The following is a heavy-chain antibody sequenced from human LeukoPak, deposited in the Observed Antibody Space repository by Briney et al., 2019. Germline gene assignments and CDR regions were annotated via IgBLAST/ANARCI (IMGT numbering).Heavy chain of an antibody. D-gene: IGHD5-18*01. Sequence: ASVTVSFTVSGSSLIELSLYWVRQAPGKGLEWMGGFDVIDSETFYAQKFQGRVTITEDSSTDTAYMELRSLTSGDTALYYCAAGRPYSLLDYWGQGPLVTVSS. CDR3: AAGRPYSLLDY. V-gene: IGHV1-24*01. J-gene: IGHJ4*02. CDR2: FDVIDSET. CDR1: GSSLIELS.